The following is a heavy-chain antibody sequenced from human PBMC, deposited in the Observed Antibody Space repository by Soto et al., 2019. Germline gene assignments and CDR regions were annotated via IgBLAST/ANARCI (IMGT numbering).Heavy chain of an antibody. J-gene: IGHJ4*02. V-gene: IGHV3-74*01. CDR2: IKNDGSGP. Sequence: EAQLVESGGGLVQPWGSLRLSCAASGFTFSDYSMHWVRQVPGKGLVWVSRIKNDGSGPSYADSVKSRFTISRDNAKNTLYLQMNPLRVEDTAVYCTSRESADSVGYWLFLWGPGT. D-gene: IGHD2-21*01. CDR3: SRESADSVGYWLFL. CDR1: GFTFSDYS.